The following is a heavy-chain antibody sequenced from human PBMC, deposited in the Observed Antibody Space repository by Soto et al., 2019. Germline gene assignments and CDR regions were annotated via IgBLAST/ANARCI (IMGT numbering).Heavy chain of an antibody. CDR2: VYNSGST. Sequence: QVQLQESGPGLVKPSETLSLTCTVSGGSISSYHWSWIRQPPGKGLEGMGEVYNSGSTNYNPSLKNRVTISADTSKNHLSLSLSSVTAADTAVYFCAREMGYCTTTSCHAGPLYYYMDVWGKGTTVTVSS. D-gene: IGHD2-2*01. CDR3: AREMGYCTTTSCHAGPLYYYMDV. CDR1: GGSISSYH. J-gene: IGHJ6*03. V-gene: IGHV4-59*01.